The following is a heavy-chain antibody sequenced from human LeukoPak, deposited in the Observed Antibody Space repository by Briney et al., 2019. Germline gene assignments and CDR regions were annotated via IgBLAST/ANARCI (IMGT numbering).Heavy chain of an antibody. CDR2: IRYDGSNK. V-gene: IGHV3-30*02. Sequence: QPGGSLRLSCAVSGFTFSDYTMHWVRQAPGKGLEWVAFIRYDGSNKYYADSVKGRFTISRDNSKNTLYLQMNSLRAEDTTVYYCAKDGGSGDSCYRCGMDVWGKGTTVTVSS. CDR3: AKDGGSGDSCYRCGMDV. J-gene: IGHJ6*04. D-gene: IGHD2-15*01. CDR1: GFTFSDYT.